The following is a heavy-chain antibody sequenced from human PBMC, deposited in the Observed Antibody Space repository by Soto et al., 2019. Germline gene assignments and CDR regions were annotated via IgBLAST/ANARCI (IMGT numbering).Heavy chain of an antibody. CDR2: IYYSGST. Sequence: PSETLSLTCTVSGGSISSGDYYWSWIRQPPGKGLEWIGYIYYSGSTYYNPSLKSRVTISVDTSKNQFSLKLSSVTAADTAVYYCARDRYYDSSGYSGYFDYWGQGTLVTVSP. CDR1: GGSISSGDYY. D-gene: IGHD3-22*01. CDR3: ARDRYYDSSGYSGYFDY. J-gene: IGHJ4*02. V-gene: IGHV4-30-4*01.